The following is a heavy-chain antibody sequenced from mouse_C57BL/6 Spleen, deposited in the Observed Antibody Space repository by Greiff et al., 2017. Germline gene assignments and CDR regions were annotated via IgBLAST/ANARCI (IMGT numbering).Heavy chain of an antibody. CDR1: GYAFSSYW. CDR2: IYPGDGDT. J-gene: IGHJ4*01. V-gene: IGHV1-80*01. CDR3: AREEREAMDY. Sequence: QVQLQQSGAELVKPGASVKISCKASGYAFSSYWLNWVKQRPGKGLEWIGQIYPGDGDTNYNGKFKGKATLTADKSSSTAYMQLSSLPSEDAAVYVCAREEREAMDYWGQGTSVTVSS.